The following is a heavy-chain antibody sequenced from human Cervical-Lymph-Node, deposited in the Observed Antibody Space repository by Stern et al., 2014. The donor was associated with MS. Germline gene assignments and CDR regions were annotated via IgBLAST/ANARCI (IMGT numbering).Heavy chain of an antibody. J-gene: IGHJ4*02. CDR1: GDTFSSFD. V-gene: IGHV1-69*01. Sequence: QLVQSGAEVKKPGSSMKVSCRASGDTFSSFDIIWVRQAPGQGLELLGGITPLFGTTNYAQKFQGRVTIIADESTSTAYLELNSLKSEDTAVYYCARHQGGIAANWGQGTLVTVSS. CDR2: ITPLFGTT. CDR3: ARHQGGIAAN. D-gene: IGHD6-13*01.